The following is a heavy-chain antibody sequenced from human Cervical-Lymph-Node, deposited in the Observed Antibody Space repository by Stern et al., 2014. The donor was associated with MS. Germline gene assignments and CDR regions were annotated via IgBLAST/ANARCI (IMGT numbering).Heavy chain of an antibody. CDR3: AREGGNTAEYFQH. D-gene: IGHD4-23*01. V-gene: IGHV3-33*01. Sequence: VQLVEPGGGVVQPGRALRLPCAASGFTFSTSGMHWVRQAPGKGLEWLAIIWYDGSNRYYADSVKGRFTISRDNSKNTLYLQMNSLRAEDTAVYYCAREGGNTAEYFQHWGQGTLVTVSS. CDR2: IWYDGSNR. J-gene: IGHJ1*01. CDR1: GFTFSTSG.